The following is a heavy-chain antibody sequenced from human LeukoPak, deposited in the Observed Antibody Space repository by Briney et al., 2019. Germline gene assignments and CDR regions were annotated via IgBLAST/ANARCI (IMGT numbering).Heavy chain of an antibody. CDR2: INAGNGNT. V-gene: IGHV1-3*01. J-gene: IGHJ4*02. Sequence: ASVKVSCKASGGTFSSYATSWVRQAPGQRLEWMGWINAGNGNTKYSQKFQGRVTITRDTSASTAYMELSSLRSEDTAVYYCAREEVGAIHYWGQGTLVTVSS. CDR3: AREEVGAIHY. D-gene: IGHD1-26*01. CDR1: GGTFSSYA.